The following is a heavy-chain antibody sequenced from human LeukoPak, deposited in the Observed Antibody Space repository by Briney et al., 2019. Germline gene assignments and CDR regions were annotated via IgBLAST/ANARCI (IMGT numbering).Heavy chain of an antibody. CDR3: AKSTVGTAMVH. CDR2: IWYDGSNK. CDR1: GFTFSSYG. J-gene: IGHJ4*02. V-gene: IGHV3-33*06. Sequence: PGGSLRLSCAASGFTFSSYGMHWVRQAPGKGLEWVAVIWYDGSNKYYADSVKGRFTISRDNSKNTLYLQMNSLRAEDTAVYYCAKSTVGTAMVHWGQGTLVTVSS. D-gene: IGHD5-18*01.